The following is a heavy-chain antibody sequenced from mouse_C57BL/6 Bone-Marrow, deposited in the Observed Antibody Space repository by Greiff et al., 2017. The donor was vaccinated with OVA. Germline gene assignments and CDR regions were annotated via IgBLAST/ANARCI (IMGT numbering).Heavy chain of an antibody. V-gene: IGHV14-4*01. Sequence: EAKLMESGAELVRPGASVKLSCTASGFNIKDDYMHWVKQRPEQGLEWIGWIDPENGDTEYASKFQGKATITADTSSNTAYLQLSSLTSEDTAVYYCTTLYYDYDEAMDYWGQGTSVTVSS. CDR1: GFNIKDDY. CDR3: TTLYYDYDEAMDY. J-gene: IGHJ4*01. D-gene: IGHD2-4*01. CDR2: IDPENGDT.